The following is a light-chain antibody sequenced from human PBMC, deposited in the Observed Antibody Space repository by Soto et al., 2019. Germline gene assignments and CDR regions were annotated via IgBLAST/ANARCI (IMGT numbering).Light chain of an antibody. J-gene: IGKJ1*01. CDR3: QQFEEAQSK. CDR2: GAS. V-gene: IGKV3-20*01. Sequence: MVWTQCSGALSLSPGERATLSCRASQSVSSSYLAWYQQKPGQAPRLLIYGASSRATGIPDRFSGSGSGTDFTLTISRLEPEDFAVYYCQQFEEAQSKFRQGTKV. CDR1: QSVSSSY.